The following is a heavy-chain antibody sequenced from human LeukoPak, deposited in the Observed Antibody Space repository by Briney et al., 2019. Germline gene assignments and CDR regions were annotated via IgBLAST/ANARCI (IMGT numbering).Heavy chain of an antibody. J-gene: IGHJ4*02. D-gene: IGHD3-16*01. V-gene: IGHV3-23*01. CDR2: ITNSGGTT. CDR1: GYTFSSYA. Sequence: GGSVRLSCAASGYTFSSYAMSWVRQAPGKGLEWVSAITNSGGTTYYADSVKGRFTISRDNSKNTRYLQMNSLRAEDTAIYYCAKDPPHVSWLFDYWGQGTLVTVSS. CDR3: AKDPPHVSWLFDY.